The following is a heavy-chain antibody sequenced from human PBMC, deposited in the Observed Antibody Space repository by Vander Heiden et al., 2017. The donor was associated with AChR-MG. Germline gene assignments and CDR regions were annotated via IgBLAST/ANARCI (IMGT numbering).Heavy chain of an antibody. Sequence: QLQLQESGPGLVKPSETLSPTCTVSGGSISSRSYYWGWIRQPPGKGLEWIGSIYYSGSTYYNPSLKSRVTISVDTSKNQFSLKLSSVTAADTAVYYCARLGPIFGVVIHLYYYGMDVWGQGTTVTVSS. D-gene: IGHD3-3*01. CDR3: ARLGPIFGVVIHLYYYGMDV. CDR1: GGSISSRSYY. J-gene: IGHJ6*02. CDR2: IYYSGST. V-gene: IGHV4-39*01.